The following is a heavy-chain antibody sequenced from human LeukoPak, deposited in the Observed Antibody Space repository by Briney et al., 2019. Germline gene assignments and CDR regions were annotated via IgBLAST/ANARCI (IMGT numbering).Heavy chain of an antibody. V-gene: IGHV3-21*01. Sequence: PGGSLRLSCAASGFTFSSYSMNWVRQAPGKGLEWVSSISSSSSYIYYADSVKGRFTISRDNAKNSLYLQMNSLRAEDTAVYYCARDRREGGSYRSFQYWGQGTLVTVSS. J-gene: IGHJ4*02. D-gene: IGHD3-16*02. CDR1: GFTFSSYS. CDR2: ISSSSSYI. CDR3: ARDRREGGSYRSFQY.